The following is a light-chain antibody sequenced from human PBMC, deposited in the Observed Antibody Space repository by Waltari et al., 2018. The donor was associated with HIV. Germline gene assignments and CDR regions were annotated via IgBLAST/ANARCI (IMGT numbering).Light chain of an antibody. CDR3: QQYYNTPLT. CDR1: QSIFYSSNSKNY. V-gene: IGKV4-1*01. Sequence: DIVMTQSPDSLAVSLGERATINCRSSQSIFYSSNSKNYLAWYQQKAGQPPKLLMVWSSTRESGVPDRFSGSGSGTDFTLTISSLQAEDVAIYYCQQYYNTPLTFGGGTKVEI. CDR2: WSS. J-gene: IGKJ4*01.